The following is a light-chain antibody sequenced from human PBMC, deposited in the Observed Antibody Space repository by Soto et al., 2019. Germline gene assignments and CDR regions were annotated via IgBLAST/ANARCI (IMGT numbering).Light chain of an antibody. CDR2: EVS. CDR1: SSDVGGYTY. Sequence: QSALTQPASVSGSPGQSITISCTGTSSDVGGYTYVSWYQQHPGKAPKLMIYEVSNRPSGVSNRFSGSKSGNTASLTISGLRAEDEADYYCSSYTRTRVIFGGGTKLTVL. V-gene: IGLV2-14*01. J-gene: IGLJ2*01. CDR3: SSYTRTRVI.